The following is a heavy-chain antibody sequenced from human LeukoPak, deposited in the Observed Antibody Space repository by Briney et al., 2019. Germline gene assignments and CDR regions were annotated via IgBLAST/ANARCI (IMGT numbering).Heavy chain of an antibody. D-gene: IGHD3-10*01. V-gene: IGHV3-72*01. J-gene: IGHJ3*02. CDR2: TGNKANSYTT. CDR3: TRGKGSGSYYIGDAFDI. Sequence: GGSLRLSCAASGFTFSDHYMDWVRQAPGKGLEWVGRTGNKANSYTTEYAASVKGRFTISRDDSKNSLYLQMNSLKTEDTAVYYCTRGKGSGSYYIGDAFDIWGQGTKVTVSS. CDR1: GFTFSDHY.